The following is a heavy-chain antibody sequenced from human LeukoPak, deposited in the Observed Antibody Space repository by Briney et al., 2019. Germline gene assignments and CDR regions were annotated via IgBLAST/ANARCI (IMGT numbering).Heavy chain of an antibody. Sequence: GGSLRLSCSASGFTFSYYAMHCVRQAPGKGLEYVSAISSDGGSTYYADSVKGRFTISRDNSKKTVYLQMSSLRAEDTAVFYCVKGRGVLTTVTTHYFDYWGQGTLVTVSS. V-gene: IGHV3-64D*09. D-gene: IGHD4-17*01. CDR3: VKGRGVLTTVTTHYFDY. CDR1: GFTFSYYA. CDR2: ISSDGGST. J-gene: IGHJ4*02.